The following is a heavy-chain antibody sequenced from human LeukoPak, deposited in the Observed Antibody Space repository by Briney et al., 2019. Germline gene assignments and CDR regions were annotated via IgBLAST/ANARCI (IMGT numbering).Heavy chain of an antibody. CDR3: AREGPSSGWYYFDY. V-gene: IGHV4-31*03. CDR2: IYYSGST. J-gene: IGHJ4*02. D-gene: IGHD6-19*01. Sequence: KPSETLSLTCTVSGGSISSGGYSWSWIRQHPGKGLEWIGYIYYSGSTYYNPSLKSRVTISVDTSKNQFSLKLSSVTAADTAVYYCAREGPSSGWYYFDYWGQGTLVTVSS. CDR1: GGSISSGGYS.